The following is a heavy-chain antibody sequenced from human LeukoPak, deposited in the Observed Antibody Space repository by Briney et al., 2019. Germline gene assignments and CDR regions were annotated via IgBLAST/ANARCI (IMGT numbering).Heavy chain of an antibody. Sequence: SETLSLTCTVSGDSISSPGYYWTWIRQHPGKGLEWIGYIYYSGSTYYNPSLKSRITISLDTSKNQFSLKLNSVTAADTAVYFCTRDHSDNDDSYNLFDIWGRGTMVTVSS. D-gene: IGHD3-22*01. J-gene: IGHJ3*02. CDR1: GDSISSPGYY. V-gene: IGHV4-31*03. CDR2: IYYSGST. CDR3: TRDHSDNDDSYNLFDI.